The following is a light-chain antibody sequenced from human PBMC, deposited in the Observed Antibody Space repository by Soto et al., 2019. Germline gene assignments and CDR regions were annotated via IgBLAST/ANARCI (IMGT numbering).Light chain of an antibody. Sequence: EIVLTQSPGTLSLSPGERPTLSCRASQSVSSSSLAWYQQKPGQAPRLLIYGASSRATGIPDRISGSESGTDFTLTISRLEPEDFAVYYCQQYGSSPLTFGGGTKVEI. J-gene: IGKJ4*01. CDR1: QSVSSSS. CDR3: QQYGSSPLT. CDR2: GAS. V-gene: IGKV3-20*01.